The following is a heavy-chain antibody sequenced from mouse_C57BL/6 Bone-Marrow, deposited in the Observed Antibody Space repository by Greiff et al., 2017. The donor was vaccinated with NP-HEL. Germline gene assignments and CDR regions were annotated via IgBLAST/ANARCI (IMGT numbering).Heavy chain of an antibody. V-gene: IGHV5-9-1*02. D-gene: IGHD2-4*01. J-gene: IGHJ4*01. CDR3: TRVRGDYGSMDD. CDR1: GFTFSSYA. CDR2: ISSGGDYI. Sequence: EVKLVESGEGLVKPGGSLKLSCAASGFTFSSYAMSWVRQTPEKRLEWVAYISSGGDYIYYADTVKGRFTISRDNARNTLYLQMSSLKSEDTAMYYCTRVRGDYGSMDDWGQGTSVTVSS.